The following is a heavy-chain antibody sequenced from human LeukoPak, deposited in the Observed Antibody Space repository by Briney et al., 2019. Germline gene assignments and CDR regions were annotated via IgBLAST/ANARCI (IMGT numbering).Heavy chain of an antibody. CDR3: ARVRYYYGSGSSNPIFDY. V-gene: IGHV4-34*01. J-gene: IGHJ4*02. Sequence: SETLSLTCAVYGGSFSGYYWSWIRQPPGKGLEWIGEINHSGSTNYNPSLKSRVTISVDTSKNQFSLKLSSVTAADTAVYYCARVRYYYGSGSSNPIFDYWGQGTLVTVSS. CDR2: INHSGST. CDR1: GGSFSGYY. D-gene: IGHD3-10*01.